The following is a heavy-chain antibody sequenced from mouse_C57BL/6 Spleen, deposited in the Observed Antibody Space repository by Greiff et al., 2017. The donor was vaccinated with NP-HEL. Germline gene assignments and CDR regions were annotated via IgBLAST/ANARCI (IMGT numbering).Heavy chain of an antibody. Sequence: QVQLQQPGAELVKPGASVKLSCKASGYTFTSYWMQWVKQRPGQGLEWIGEIDPSDSYTNYNQKFKGKATLTVDTSSSTAYMQLSSLTSEDSAVYYCARRLITPYYFDYWGQGTTLTVSS. J-gene: IGHJ2*01. V-gene: IGHV1-50*01. D-gene: IGHD1-1*01. CDR2: IDPSDSYT. CDR1: GYTFTSYW. CDR3: ARRLITPYYFDY.